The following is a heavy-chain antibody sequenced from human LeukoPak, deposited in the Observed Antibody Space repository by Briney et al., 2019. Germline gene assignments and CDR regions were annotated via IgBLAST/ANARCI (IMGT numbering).Heavy chain of an antibody. Sequence: TGGSLRLSCAASGFTFDDYGMSWVRQAPGKGLEWVSGINWNGGSTGYADSVKGRFTISRDNAKNSLYLQMNSLRAEDTAVYYCAREGDSSCAFDIWGQGTMVTVSS. V-gene: IGHV3-20*04. J-gene: IGHJ3*02. CDR3: AREGDSSCAFDI. CDR1: GFTFDDYG. D-gene: IGHD3-22*01. CDR2: INWNGGST.